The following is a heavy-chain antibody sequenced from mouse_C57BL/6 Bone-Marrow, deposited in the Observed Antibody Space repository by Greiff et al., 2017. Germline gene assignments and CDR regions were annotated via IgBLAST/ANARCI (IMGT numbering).Heavy chain of an antibody. J-gene: IGHJ3*01. CDR1: GYTFTSHG. CDR3: EREDYGSPFAY. CDR2: IYLISGIT. V-gene: IGHV1-81*01. Sequence: QVQLQQSGAELARPGASVKLSCKACGYTFTSHGISWVKQSTGLGLEWIGEIYLISGITYYNAMFKSKATLAAEKSSSPAYMELRSLTSEDSAVYCCEREDYGSPFAYWGQGTLVTVSA. D-gene: IGHD1-1*01.